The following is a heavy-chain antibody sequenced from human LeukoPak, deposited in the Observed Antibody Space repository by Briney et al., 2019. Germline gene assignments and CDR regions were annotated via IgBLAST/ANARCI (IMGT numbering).Heavy chain of an antibody. J-gene: IGHJ4*02. D-gene: IGHD6-19*01. CDR3: ARSSRYSSGWPY. V-gene: IGHV4-34*01. CDR2: INHSGST. Sequence: SETLSHTCADHGGSFSGYYWSWVRQPPGKGLEWIGEINHSGSTNYNPSLKSRVTISVDTSKNQFSLKLSSVTAADTAVYYCARSSRYSSGWPYWGQGTLVTVSS. CDR1: GGSFSGYY.